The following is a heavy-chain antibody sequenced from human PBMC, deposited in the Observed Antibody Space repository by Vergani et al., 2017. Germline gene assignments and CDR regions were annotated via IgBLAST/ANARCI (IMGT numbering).Heavy chain of an antibody. CDR2: INHSGST. V-gene: IGHV4-34*01. Sequence: QVQLQQWGAGLLKPSETLSLTCAVYGGSFSGYYWSWIRQPPGKGLEWIGEINHSGSTNYNPSLKSRVTISVDTSKNQFSLKLSSVTAADTAVYYCARGGFSSGTSCYHQLPDYWGQGTLVTVSS. J-gene: IGHJ4*02. CDR1: GGSFSGYY. D-gene: IGHD2-2*01. CDR3: ARGGFSSGTSCYHQLPDY.